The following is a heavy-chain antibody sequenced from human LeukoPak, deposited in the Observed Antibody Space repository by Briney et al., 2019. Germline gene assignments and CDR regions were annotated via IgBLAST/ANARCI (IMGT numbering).Heavy chain of an antibody. Sequence: SETLSLTCAVYGGSFSGYYWSWIRQPPGKGLEWIGEINHSGSTNYNPSLKSRVTISVDTSKNQFSLKLSSVTAADTAVYYCARGGNCSGGTCYSDRGWFDPWGQGTLVTVSS. V-gene: IGHV4-34*01. CDR3: ARGGNCSGGTCYSDRGWFDP. CDR1: GGSFSGYY. J-gene: IGHJ5*02. D-gene: IGHD2-15*01. CDR2: INHSGST.